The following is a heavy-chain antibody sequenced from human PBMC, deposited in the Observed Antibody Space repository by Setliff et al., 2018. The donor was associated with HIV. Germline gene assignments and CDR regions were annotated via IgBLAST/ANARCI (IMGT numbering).Heavy chain of an antibody. CDR2: INWNGAAT. J-gene: IGHJ4*02. CDR3: ASLFSKEVAGYDY. V-gene: IGHV3-20*04. D-gene: IGHD6-19*01. CDR1: GFTVDDYG. Sequence: PGGSLRLSCTASGFTVDDYGMAWVRQAPGKGLEWVSGINWNGAATGYADSVKGRFTISRDNTKNSLYLQMNRLRAEDTALYYCASLFSKEVAGYDYWGQGTLVTVSS.